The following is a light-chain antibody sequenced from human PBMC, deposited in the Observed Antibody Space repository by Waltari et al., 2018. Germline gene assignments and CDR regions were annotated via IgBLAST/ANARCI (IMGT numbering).Light chain of an antibody. V-gene: IGLV2-14*03. Sequence: QSALTQPASVSGSPGQSIAISCTGTSSDVGGYNSVSWYQQHPGKVPTLLIYDVSTRPSGVSARSSGLQADDEADYYCSSFTRATTLIFGGGTKLTVL. CDR3: SSFTRATTLI. CDR1: SSDVGGYNS. J-gene: IGLJ2*01. CDR2: DVS.